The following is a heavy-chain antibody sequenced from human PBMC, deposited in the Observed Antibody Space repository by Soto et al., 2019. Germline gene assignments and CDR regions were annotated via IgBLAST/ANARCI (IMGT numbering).Heavy chain of an antibody. CDR1: GYSISSSNW. CDR2: IYYSGST. V-gene: IGHV4-28*01. J-gene: IGHJ5*02. CDR3: ARNSSGSAFDP. Sequence: PSETLSLTCAVSGYSISSSNWWGWIRQPPGKGLEWIGYIYYSGSTYYNPSLKSRVTMSVDTSKNQFSLKLSSVTAMDTAVYYCARNSSGSAFDPWGQGTLVTVSS. D-gene: IGHD6-19*01.